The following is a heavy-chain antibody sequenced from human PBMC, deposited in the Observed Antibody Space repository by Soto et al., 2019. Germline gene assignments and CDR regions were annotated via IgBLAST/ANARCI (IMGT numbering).Heavy chain of an antibody. J-gene: IGHJ4*02. D-gene: IGHD2-2*01. CDR2: IKQDGSEK. CDR3: AREYPQDIVVVPAAMGAFDY. V-gene: IGHV3-7*01. Sequence: GGSLRLSCAASGFTFSSYWMSWVRQAPGKGLEWVANIKQDGSEKYYVDSVKGRFTISRDNAKNSLYLQMNSLRAEDTAVYYCAREYPQDIVVVPAAMGAFDYWGQGTLGTVSS. CDR1: GFTFSSYW.